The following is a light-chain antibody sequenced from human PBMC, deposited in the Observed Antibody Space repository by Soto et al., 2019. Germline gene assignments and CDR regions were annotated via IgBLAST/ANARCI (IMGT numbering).Light chain of an antibody. CDR1: QNIRSN. V-gene: IGKV3-20*01. CDR3: HPYGTVWT. J-gene: IGKJ1*01. Sequence: QSPGTLSGTAGERATLSSGASQNIRSNLACYQQKPGQAPRLLISGASSRATGIPDRFSGSGSGRDFTLTISTLEPEDSAVYHCHPYGTVWTLGQVTNVDIK. CDR2: GAS.